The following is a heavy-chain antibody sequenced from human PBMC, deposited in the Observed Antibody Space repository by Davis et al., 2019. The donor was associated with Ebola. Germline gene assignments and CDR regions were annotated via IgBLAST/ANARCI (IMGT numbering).Heavy chain of an antibody. D-gene: IGHD3-10*01. J-gene: IGHJ6*02. Sequence: SETLSLTCSVTGGSISGYYWSWIRQPPGKGLEWIGYIYYSGSTNYNPSLKSRVTISVDTSKNQFSLKLSSVTAADTAVYYCARGRLLWFGELLYSMGGGMDVWGQGTTVTVSS. V-gene: IGHV4-59*01. CDR2: IYYSGST. CDR1: GGSISGYY. CDR3: ARGRLLWFGELLYSMGGGMDV.